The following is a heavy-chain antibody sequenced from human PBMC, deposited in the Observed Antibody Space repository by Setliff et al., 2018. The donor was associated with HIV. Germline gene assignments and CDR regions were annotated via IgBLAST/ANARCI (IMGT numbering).Heavy chain of an antibody. CDR3: ARHCGYSPGQICYYYLDI. D-gene: IGHD5-18*01. V-gene: IGHV4-39*01. J-gene: IGHJ6*03. CDR1: GASIGSSHYY. CDR2: IYYNGSP. Sequence: PSETLSLTCSVSGASIGSSHYYWGWIRQPPGKGLEWVVSIYYNGSPFYNPSLKSRVTISVDTSKNQFSLNLSSVTAADTAVYYCARHCGYSPGQICYYYLDIWGKGTTVTVSS.